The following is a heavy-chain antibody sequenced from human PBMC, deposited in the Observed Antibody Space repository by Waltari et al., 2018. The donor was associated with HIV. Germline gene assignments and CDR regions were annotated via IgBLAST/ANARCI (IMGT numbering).Heavy chain of an antibody. V-gene: IGHV4-39*07. CDR2: IYYSGST. CDR1: GGSISSSSYY. D-gene: IGHD1-26*01. CDR3: ARDIGDVNFSGSYWGRYYYGMDV. J-gene: IGHJ6*02. Sequence: QLQLQESGPGLVKPSETLSLTCTVSGGSISSSSYYWGWIRQPPGKGLEWIGSIYYSGSTYYNPSLKSRVTISVDTSKNQFSLKLSSVTAADTAVYYCARDIGDVNFSGSYWGRYYYGMDVWGQGTTVTVSS.